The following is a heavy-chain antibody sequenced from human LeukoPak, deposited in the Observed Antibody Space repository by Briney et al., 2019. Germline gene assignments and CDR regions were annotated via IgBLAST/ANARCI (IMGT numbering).Heavy chain of an antibody. D-gene: IGHD6-13*01. V-gene: IGHV6-1*01. CDR1: GDXVSSNSAA. J-gene: IGHJ4*02. CDR2: TYYRSKWYN. CDR3: ARELMSSSWYVDY. Sequence: SQTLSLTFAISGDXVSSNSAAWNWLRQSPSRRLEWLGRTYYRSKWYNDYAVSVKSRITINPDTSKNQFSLQLNSVTPEDTAVYYCARELMSSSWYVDYWGQGTLVTVSS.